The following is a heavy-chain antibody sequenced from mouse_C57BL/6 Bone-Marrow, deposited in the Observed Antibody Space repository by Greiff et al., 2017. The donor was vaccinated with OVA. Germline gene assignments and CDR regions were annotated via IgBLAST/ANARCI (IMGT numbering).Heavy chain of an antibody. J-gene: IGHJ1*03. V-gene: IGHV1-50*01. CDR3: ARSYYGSSYCYWYFDV. CDR1: GYTFTSYW. CDR2: IDPSDSYT. D-gene: IGHD1-1*01. Sequence: QVQLQQPGAELVKPGASVKLSCKASGYTFTSYWMQWVKQRPGQGLEWIGEIDPSDSYTNYNQKFKGKATLTVDTSSSTAYMQLSSLTSEDSAVYYCARSYYGSSYCYWYFDVWGTGTTVTVSS.